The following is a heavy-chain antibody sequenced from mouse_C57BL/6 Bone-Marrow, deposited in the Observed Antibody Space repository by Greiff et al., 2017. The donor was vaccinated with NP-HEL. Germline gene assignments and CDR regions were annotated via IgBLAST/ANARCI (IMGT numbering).Heavy chain of an antibody. CDR3: TTDDYDGTGFAY. Sequence: EVMLVESGAELVRPGASVKLSCTASGFNIKDDYMHWVKQRPEQGLEWIGWIDPENGDTEYASKFQGKATITADTSSNTAYLQLSSLTSEDTAVYYCTTDDYDGTGFAYWGQGTLVTVSA. D-gene: IGHD2-4*01. CDR2: IDPENGDT. CDR1: GFNIKDDY. J-gene: IGHJ3*01. V-gene: IGHV14-4*01.